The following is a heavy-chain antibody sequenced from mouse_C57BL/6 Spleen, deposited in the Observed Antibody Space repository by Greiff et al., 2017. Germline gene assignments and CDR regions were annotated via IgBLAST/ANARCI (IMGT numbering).Heavy chain of an antibody. V-gene: IGHV1-54*01. Sequence: QVQLQQSGAELVRPGTSVKMSCKASGYAFTNYLIEWVKQRPGQGLEWIGVINPGSGGTNYNEKFKGKATLTADKSSSTAYMQLSSLTSEDSAVYFCAGGYYFDYWGQGTTLTVSS. CDR1: GYAFTNYL. CDR3: AGGYYFDY. CDR2: INPGSGGT. J-gene: IGHJ2*01.